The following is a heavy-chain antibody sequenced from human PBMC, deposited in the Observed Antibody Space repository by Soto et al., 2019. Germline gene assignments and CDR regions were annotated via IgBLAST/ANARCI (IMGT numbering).Heavy chain of an antibody. CDR1: GFTFDDYA. J-gene: IGHJ4*02. D-gene: IGHD4-17*01. Sequence: GGSLRLSCAASGFTFDDYAMHWVRQAPGKGLEWVSGISWNSGSIGYADSVKGRFTISRDNAKNSLYLQMNSLRAEDTALYYCAKGALTMVALLDYWGQGTLVTVSS. CDR3: AKGALTMVALLDY. V-gene: IGHV3-9*01. CDR2: ISWNSGSI.